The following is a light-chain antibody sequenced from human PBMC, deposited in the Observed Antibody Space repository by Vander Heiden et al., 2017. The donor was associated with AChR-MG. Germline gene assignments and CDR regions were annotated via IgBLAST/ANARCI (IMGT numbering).Light chain of an antibody. Sequence: QSALTQPAPVSGSPGQSLTISCTGTSSDVGGYNYVSWYQQHPGKAPKLMMYEVSSRPSGVSNRFSGSKSGNTASLTISGLQAEDEADYYCSSYTSSSTWVFGGGTKLTVL. CDR1: SSDVGGYNY. CDR3: SSYTSSSTWV. V-gene: IGLV2-14*01. J-gene: IGLJ3*02. CDR2: EVS.